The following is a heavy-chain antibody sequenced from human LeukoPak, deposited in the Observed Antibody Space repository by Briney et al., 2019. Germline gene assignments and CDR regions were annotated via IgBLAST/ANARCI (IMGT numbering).Heavy chain of an antibody. CDR2: ISAYNGNT. Sequence: ASVKVSCKASGYTFTGYYMHWVRQAHGQGLEWMGWISAYNGNTNYAQKLQGRVTMTTDTSTSTAYMELRSLRSDDTAVYYCARDRPLGYCSSTSCSPDYWGQGTLVTVSS. CDR3: ARDRPLGYCSSTSCSPDY. D-gene: IGHD2-2*01. J-gene: IGHJ4*02. V-gene: IGHV1-18*04. CDR1: GYTFTGYY.